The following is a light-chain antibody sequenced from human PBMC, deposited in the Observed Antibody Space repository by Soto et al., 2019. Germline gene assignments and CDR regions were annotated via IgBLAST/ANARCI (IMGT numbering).Light chain of an antibody. V-gene: IGLV2-14*03. CDR2: DVS. Sequence: QSALTQPASVSGSPGQSITVSCTGTSSDVGDYDYVSWYQQHPGKAPKLIIYDVSDRPSGVSDRFSGSKFGITASLTISGLQAEDEADYYCSSYSSNNTRVFGSGTTLTVL. J-gene: IGLJ1*01. CDR1: SSDVGDYDY. CDR3: SSYSSNNTRV.